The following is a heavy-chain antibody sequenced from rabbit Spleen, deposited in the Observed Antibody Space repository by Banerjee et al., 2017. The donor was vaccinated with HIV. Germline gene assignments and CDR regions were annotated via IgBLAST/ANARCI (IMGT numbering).Heavy chain of an antibody. V-gene: IGHV1S45*01. CDR2: AYAGSSGST. D-gene: IGHD8-1*01. CDR1: GFDFYNYG. CDR3: ARDAGTSFSTYGMDL. Sequence: QEQLVESGGGLVQPGGSLKLSCKASGFDFYNYGVTWVRQAPGKGLEWVACAYAGSSGSTYSATWARGRFTISKTSSTTVTLQMTSLTAADTATYFCARDAGTSFSTYGMDLWGPGTLVTVS. J-gene: IGHJ6*01.